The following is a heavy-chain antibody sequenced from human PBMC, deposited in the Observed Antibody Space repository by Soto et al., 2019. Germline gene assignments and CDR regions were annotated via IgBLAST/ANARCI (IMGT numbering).Heavy chain of an antibody. V-gene: IGHV4-34*01. CDR3: ASRGYSYGDLSV. CDR2: INHSGST. Sequence: QVQLQQWGAGLLKPSETLSLTCAVYGGSFSGYYWSWIRQPPGKGLEWIGEINHSGSTNYNPSLKSRVTISVDTSKTQFSLKLSSVTAADTAVYYCASRGYSYGDLSVWGQGTTVTVSS. CDR1: GGSFSGYY. J-gene: IGHJ6*02. D-gene: IGHD5-18*01.